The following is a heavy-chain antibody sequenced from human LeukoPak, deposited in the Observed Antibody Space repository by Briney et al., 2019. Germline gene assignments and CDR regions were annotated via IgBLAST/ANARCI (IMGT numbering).Heavy chain of an antibody. CDR3: ARDNSVGDYAWWFDP. CDR2: ISAYNGNT. D-gene: IGHD1-26*01. V-gene: IGHV1-18*01. J-gene: IGHJ5*02. CDR1: GYTFTSYG. Sequence: ASVKVSCKAPGYTFTSYGISWVRQAPGQGLEWMGWISAYNGNTNYAQKLQGRVTMTRDLSTSTDYMELSSLRSDDTAVYFCARDNSVGDYAWWFDPWGQGTLVTVSS.